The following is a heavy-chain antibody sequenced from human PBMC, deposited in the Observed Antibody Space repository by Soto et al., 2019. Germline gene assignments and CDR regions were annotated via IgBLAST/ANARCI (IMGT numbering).Heavy chain of an antibody. CDR1: GGSFSGYY. CDR3: AREQLGYCTNGVCQTDYYYYYGMDV. J-gene: IGHJ6*02. Sequence: SETLSLTCAVYGGSFSGYYWSWIRQPPGKGLEWIGEINHSGSTNYNPSPKSRVTISVDTSKNQFSLKLSSVTAADTAVYYCAREQLGYCTNGVCQTDYYYYYGMDVWGQGTTVTVSS. V-gene: IGHV4-34*01. D-gene: IGHD2-8*01. CDR2: INHSGST.